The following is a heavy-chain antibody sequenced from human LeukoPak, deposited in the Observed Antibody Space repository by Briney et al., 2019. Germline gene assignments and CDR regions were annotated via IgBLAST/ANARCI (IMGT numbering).Heavy chain of an antibody. J-gene: IGHJ3*02. Sequence: SVKVSCKASGGTFSYYPISWVRQAPGQGLEWLGSIIPLYGTTKSAQKFLGRATTTADKSTNTLYMELDSLTPDDTAVYYCVREEGTSGAFDIWGQGTLVTVSS. D-gene: IGHD3-10*01. CDR2: IIPLYGTT. CDR3: VREEGTSGAFDI. V-gene: IGHV1-69*06. CDR1: GGTFSYYP.